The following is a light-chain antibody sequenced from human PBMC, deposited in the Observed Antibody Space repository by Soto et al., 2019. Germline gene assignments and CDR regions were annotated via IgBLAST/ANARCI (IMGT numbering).Light chain of an antibody. V-gene: IGLV4-60*03. CDR2: LEGSGSY. CDR3: ETWDSNTHKV. Sequence: QLVLTQSSSASASLGSSVKLTCTLCSGHSSYIIAWHQQQPGKAPRYLMKLEGSGSYNKGSGVPDRFSGSSSGADRYLTISNLQSEDEADYYCETWDSNTHKVFGGGTKLTVL. J-gene: IGLJ3*02. CDR1: SGHSSYI.